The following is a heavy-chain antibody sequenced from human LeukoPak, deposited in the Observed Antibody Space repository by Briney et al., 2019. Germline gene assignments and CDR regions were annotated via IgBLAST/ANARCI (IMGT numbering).Heavy chain of an antibody. CDR1: GFTFDDYG. V-gene: IGHV3-23*01. CDR3: AKEGFGDYGDFDY. Sequence: PGGSLRLSCAASGFTFDDYGMSWVRQAPGKGLEWVSTISRSGGSTYYADSVKGRFTISRDNSKNTLYLQLNSLRAEDTAVYYCAKEGFGDYGDFDYWGQGTLVTVSS. D-gene: IGHD4-17*01. J-gene: IGHJ4*02. CDR2: ISRSGGST.